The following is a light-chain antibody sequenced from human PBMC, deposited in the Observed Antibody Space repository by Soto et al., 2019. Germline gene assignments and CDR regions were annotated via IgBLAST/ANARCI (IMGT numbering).Light chain of an antibody. V-gene: IGKV3-15*01. CDR3: QQYNRGPVT. CDR2: GAS. CDR1: QSMSRN. J-gene: IGKJ1*01. Sequence: EIVMTQTPATLSVSPGERATLSCRASQSMSRNLAWYQQRPGQAPRLLIYGASTRATGIPARFSGSGSGTDFTLTISSLQSEDFAVYYCQQYNRGPVTFGQGTKVDNK.